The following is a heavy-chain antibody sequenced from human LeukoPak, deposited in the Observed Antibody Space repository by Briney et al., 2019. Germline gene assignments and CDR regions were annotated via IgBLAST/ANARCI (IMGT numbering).Heavy chain of an antibody. CDR3: ARGEPKYSESYWAFDY. CDR2: IYTSGST. V-gene: IGHV4-4*07. D-gene: IGHD1-26*01. Sequence: SETLSLTCTVSGGSISSYYWSWIRQPAGKGLEWIGRIYTSGSTNYNPSLKSRVTISVDKSKNQFSLKLSSVTAADTAVYYCARGEPKYSESYWAFDYWGQGTLVTVSS. CDR1: GGSISSYY. J-gene: IGHJ4*02.